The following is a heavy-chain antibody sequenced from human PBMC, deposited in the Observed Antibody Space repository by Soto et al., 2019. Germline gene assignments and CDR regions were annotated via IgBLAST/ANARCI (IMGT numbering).Heavy chain of an antibody. CDR3: AREREQWLERPLYYFDY. V-gene: IGHV3-30-3*01. D-gene: IGHD6-19*01. J-gene: IGHJ4*02. Sequence: GGSLRLSCAASGFTFSSYAMHWVRQAPGKGLEWVAVISYDGSNKYYADSVKGRFTISRDNSKNTLYLQMNSLRAEDTAVYYCAREREQWLERPLYYFDYWGQGTLVTVSS. CDR1: GFTFSSYA. CDR2: ISYDGSNK.